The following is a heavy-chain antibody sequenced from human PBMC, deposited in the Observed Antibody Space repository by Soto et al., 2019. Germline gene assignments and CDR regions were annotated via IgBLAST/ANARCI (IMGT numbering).Heavy chain of an antibody. D-gene: IGHD3-3*01. V-gene: IGHV3-30-3*01. J-gene: IGHJ4*02. CDR2: ISYDGSNK. CDR3: ARSLVWSRTNYFDY. CDR1: GFTFSSYA. Sequence: GGSLRLSCAASGFTFSSYAMHWVRQAPGKGLEWVAVISYDGSNKYYADSVKGRFTISRDNSKNTLYLQMNSLRAEDTAVYYCARSLVWSRTNYFDYWGQGTLVTVSS.